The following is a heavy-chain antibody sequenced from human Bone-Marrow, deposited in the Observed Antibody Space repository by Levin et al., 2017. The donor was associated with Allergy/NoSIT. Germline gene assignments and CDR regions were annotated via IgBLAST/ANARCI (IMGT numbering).Heavy chain of an antibody. V-gene: IGHV3-9*01. CDR2: ISWNGASV. J-gene: IGHJ3*02. Sequence: GGSLRLSCAASGFTFEDYAMHWVRQAPGKGLEWVSGISWNGASVGYADSVKGRFTISRDNAKHSLYLPMNSLRAEDTALYYCTKAYDYVWGSYAFDIWGQGTMVTVSS. CDR1: GFTFEDYA. CDR3: TKAYDYVWGSYAFDI. D-gene: IGHD3-16*01.